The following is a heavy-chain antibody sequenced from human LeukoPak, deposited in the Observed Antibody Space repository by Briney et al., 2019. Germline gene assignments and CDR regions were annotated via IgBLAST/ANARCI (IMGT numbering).Heavy chain of an antibody. CDR3: ARDGPQSPYSSSWVDY. V-gene: IGHV3-30-3*01. D-gene: IGHD6-13*01. Sequence: GGSLRLSCAASGFTFSSYAMHWVRQAPGKGLEWVAVISYDGSNKYYADSVKGRFTISRDNSKNTLYLQMNSLRAEDTAVYYCARDGPQSPYSSSWVDYWGQGTLVTVSS. CDR2: ISYDGSNK. J-gene: IGHJ4*02. CDR1: GFTFSSYA.